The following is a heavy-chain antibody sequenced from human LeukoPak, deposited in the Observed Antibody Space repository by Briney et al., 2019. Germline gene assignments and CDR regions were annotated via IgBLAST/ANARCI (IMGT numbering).Heavy chain of an antibody. J-gene: IGHJ4*02. D-gene: IGHD6-19*01. V-gene: IGHV4-34*01. Sequence: SETLSLTCAVYGGSFSGYYWSWIRQPPGKGLEWIGEINHSGSTNYNPSLKSRVTISVDTSKNQSSLKLSSVTAADTAVYYCARSLPRQWLALWVFDYWGQGTLVTVSS. CDR2: INHSGST. CDR3: ARSLPRQWLALWVFDY. CDR1: GGSFSGYY.